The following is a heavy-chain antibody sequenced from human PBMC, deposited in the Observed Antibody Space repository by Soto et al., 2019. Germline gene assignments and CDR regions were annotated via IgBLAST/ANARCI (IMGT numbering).Heavy chain of an antibody. CDR2: IYYSGST. J-gene: IGHJ4*02. Sequence: SETLSLTCTVSGGSISSSSYYWGWIRQPPGKGLEWIGSIYYSGSTYYNPSLKSRVTISVDTSKNQFSLKLSSVTAADTAVYYCARHGLYQLLPGYYWGQGTLVTVSS. D-gene: IGHD2-2*01. V-gene: IGHV4-39*01. CDR1: GGSISSSSYY. CDR3: ARHGLYQLLPGYY.